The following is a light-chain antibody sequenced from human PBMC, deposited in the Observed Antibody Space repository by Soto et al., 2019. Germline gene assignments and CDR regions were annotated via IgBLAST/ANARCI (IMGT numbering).Light chain of an antibody. Sequence: DIQMTQSPSSLSASVGDRVTITCQASQDISNYLNWYQQKPGKAPKLLIYDASNLETVVPSRFSGSGSGTDFTIPISSLQPEDIATYSCQQYDNLPLLTFGRGTKVDIK. CDR1: QDISNY. V-gene: IGKV1-33*01. CDR3: QQYDNLPLLT. CDR2: DAS. J-gene: IGKJ4*01.